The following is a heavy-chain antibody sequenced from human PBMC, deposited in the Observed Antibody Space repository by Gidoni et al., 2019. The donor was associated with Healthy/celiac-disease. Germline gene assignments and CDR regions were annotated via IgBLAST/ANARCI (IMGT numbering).Heavy chain of an antibody. J-gene: IGHJ4*02. D-gene: IGHD3-10*01. CDR3: AKDQITMVRGVIITGFDY. CDR1: GFTFSSYA. V-gene: IGHV3-23*01. Sequence: EVQLLESGGGLVQPGGSLRLSCAASGFTFSSYAMSWVRQAPGKGLEWVSAISGSGGSTYYADSVKGRFTISRDNSKNTLYLQMNSLRAEDTAVYYCAKDQITMVRGVIITGFDYWGQGTLVTVSS. CDR2: ISGSGGST.